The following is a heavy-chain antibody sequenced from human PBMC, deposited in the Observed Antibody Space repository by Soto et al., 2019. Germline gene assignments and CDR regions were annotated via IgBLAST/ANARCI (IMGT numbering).Heavy chain of an antibody. CDR1: GGSISSYY. J-gene: IGHJ4*02. V-gene: IGHV4-59*06. Sequence: SETLSLTCTVSGGSISSYYWSWIRQPPGKGLEWIGYIYYSENTYSNPSLKSRVGISGDTSRNQFSLRLSSVTAADTAVYYCARHHDSWGQGTLVTVSS. CDR3: ARHHDS. CDR2: IYYSENT.